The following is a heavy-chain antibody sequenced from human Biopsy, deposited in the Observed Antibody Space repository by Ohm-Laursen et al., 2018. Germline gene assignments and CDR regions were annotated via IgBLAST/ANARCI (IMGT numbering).Heavy chain of an antibody. J-gene: IGHJ4*02. V-gene: IGHV3-33*01. Sequence: SLRLSCAASGFTFSSFGMHWVRQAPGKGLEWVAVVWYDGINKFYADSVEGRFTISRDNFKNTVYLEMNSLRPEDTAVYYCARDLGNLRGVMFYLDSWGQGTLVSVSS. CDR1: GFTFSSFG. D-gene: IGHD3-16*01. CDR2: VWYDGINK. CDR3: ARDLGNLRGVMFYLDS.